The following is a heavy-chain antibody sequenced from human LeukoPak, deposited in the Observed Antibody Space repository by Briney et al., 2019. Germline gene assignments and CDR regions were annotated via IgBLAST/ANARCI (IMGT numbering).Heavy chain of an antibody. V-gene: IGHV1-18*01. Sequence: GASVKVSCKASGYTFTSYGISWVRQAPGQGLEWMGWISAYNGNTNYAQKLQGRVTMTTDTSTSTAYMELRSLRSDNTAVYYCARAMYDFWSGYEGRPLDYWGQGTLVTVSS. CDR3: ARAMYDFWSGYEGRPLDY. J-gene: IGHJ4*02. D-gene: IGHD3-3*01. CDR1: GYTFTSYG. CDR2: ISAYNGNT.